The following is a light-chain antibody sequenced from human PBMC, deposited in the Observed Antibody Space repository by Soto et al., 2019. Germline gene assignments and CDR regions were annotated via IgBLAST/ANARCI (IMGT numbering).Light chain of an antibody. V-gene: IGKV1-5*03. Sequence: QMTLSRSTLSASVGDRVTITCRASQSISAWLAWYQQKAGKAPKLLIYKASTLKSGVPSRFSGSGSGTEFTLTISSLQPDDFATYYCQHDNSYSEAFGQGTKV. CDR2: KAS. CDR1: QSISAW. CDR3: QHDNSYSEA. J-gene: IGKJ1*01.